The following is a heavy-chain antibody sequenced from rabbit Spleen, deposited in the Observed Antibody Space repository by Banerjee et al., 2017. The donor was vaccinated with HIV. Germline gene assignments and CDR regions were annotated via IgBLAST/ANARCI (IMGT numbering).Heavy chain of an antibody. D-gene: IGHD8-1*01. CDR1: GFSFNSGYD. CDR3: ARDTGTSFSTYGMDL. Sequence: QSLEESGGGLVRPGASLTLTCKASGFSFNSGYDMCWVRQATGKGLEWIACIYAGSSANPYSATWAKGRFTISKTSSTTVTLQMTSLTAADTATYFCARDTGTSFSTYGMDLWGPGTLVTVS. V-gene: IGHV1S40*01. J-gene: IGHJ6*01. CDR2: IYAGSSANP.